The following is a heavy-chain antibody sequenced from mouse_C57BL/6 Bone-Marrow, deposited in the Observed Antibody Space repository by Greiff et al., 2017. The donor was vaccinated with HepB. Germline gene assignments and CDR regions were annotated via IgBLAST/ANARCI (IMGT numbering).Heavy chain of an antibody. V-gene: IGHV5-6*01. CDR3: ARQRSNYLDY. Sequence: EVQVVESGGDLVKPGGSLKLSCAASGFTFSSYGMSWVRQTPDKRLEWVATISSGGSYTYYPDSVKGRFTISRDNAKNTLYLQMSSLKSEDTAMYYCARQRSNYLDYWGQGTTLTVSS. CDR2: ISSGGSYT. J-gene: IGHJ2*01. CDR1: GFTFSSYG.